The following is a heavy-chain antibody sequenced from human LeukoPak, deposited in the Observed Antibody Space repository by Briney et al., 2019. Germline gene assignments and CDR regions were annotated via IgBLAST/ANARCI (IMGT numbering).Heavy chain of an antibody. V-gene: IGHV3-7*01. CDR1: GFSFISYW. CDR2: IKQDGSTK. Sequence: GGSLRLSCAASGFSFISYWMSWVRQAPGKGLEWVANIKQDGSTKNYVDSVKGRFTISRDNAKNSLYLQLNSLRAEDTAVYYCAGCAGNSCYFDYWGQGTLVIVSS. CDR3: AGCAGNSCYFDY. J-gene: IGHJ4*02. D-gene: IGHD1-1*01.